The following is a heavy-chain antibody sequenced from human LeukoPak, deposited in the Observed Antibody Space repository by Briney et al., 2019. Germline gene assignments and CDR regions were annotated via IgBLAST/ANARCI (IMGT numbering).Heavy chain of an antibody. CDR1: GGTFSSYA. V-gene: IGHV1-69*13. CDR2: IIPIFGTA. CDR3: ARDLRFLEWLSQRHWFDP. D-gene: IGHD3-3*01. J-gene: IGHJ5*02. Sequence: SVKVSCXASGGTFSSYAISWVRQAPGQGLEWMGGIIPIFGTANYAQKFQGRVTITADESTSTAYMELSSLRSEDTAVYYCARDLRFLEWLSQRHWFDPWDQGTLVTVSS.